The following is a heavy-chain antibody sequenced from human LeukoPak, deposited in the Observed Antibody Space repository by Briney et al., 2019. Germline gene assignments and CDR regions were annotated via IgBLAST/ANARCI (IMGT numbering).Heavy chain of an antibody. V-gene: IGHV3-23*01. J-gene: IGHJ4*02. CDR1: GFTFSSFA. Sequence: GGSLRLSCAASGFTFSSFAMSWVRQAPGKGLEWVSAISGSGGSTYYADSVKGRFTISRDNSKNTLYLQMNSLRAEDTAVYYCAKGPKIVVVVAALHFDYWGQGTLVTFSS. CDR2: ISGSGGST. D-gene: IGHD2-15*01. CDR3: AKGPKIVVVVAALHFDY.